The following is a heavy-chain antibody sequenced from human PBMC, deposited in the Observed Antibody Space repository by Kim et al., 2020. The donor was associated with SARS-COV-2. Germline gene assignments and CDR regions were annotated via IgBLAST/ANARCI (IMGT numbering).Heavy chain of an antibody. Sequence: IYAQKFQGRVTRTEDTSPDTAYMELSSLRSEDTAVYYCATSAVSGGGDFDYWGQGTLVTVSS. J-gene: IGHJ4*02. D-gene: IGHD3-16*01. V-gene: IGHV1-24*01. CDR3: ATSAVSGGGDFDY.